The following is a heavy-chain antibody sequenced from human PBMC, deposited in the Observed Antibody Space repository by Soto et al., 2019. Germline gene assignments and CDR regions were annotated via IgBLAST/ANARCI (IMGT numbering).Heavy chain of an antibody. CDR1: GFTFSSYA. CDR2: ISGSGAST. CDR3: AKVMSTSWRTNNWFDP. Sequence: EVQLLESGGGLVQPGGSLRLSCAASGFTFSSYAMSWVRQAPGKGLEWVSAISGSGASTYYADSVKGRFAISRDNSKNTLYLQMDSLRAEDTAVYYCAKVMSTSWRTNNWFDPWGQGRLVTVSS. D-gene: IGHD6-13*01. J-gene: IGHJ5*02. V-gene: IGHV3-23*01.